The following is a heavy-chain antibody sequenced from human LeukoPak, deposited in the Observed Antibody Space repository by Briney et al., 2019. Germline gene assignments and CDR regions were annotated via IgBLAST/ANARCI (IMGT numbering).Heavy chain of an antibody. Sequence: GASVKASCKASGYSFTGYYMHWVRQAPGQGLEWMGWISPDSGGTDYAQKFQGRVTMTRDTSISTAYMELNRLRSDDTAVYYCARGYFYGSGSYHFDYWGRGTLVTVSS. J-gene: IGHJ4*02. CDR2: ISPDSGGT. V-gene: IGHV1-2*02. CDR3: ARGYFYGSGSYHFDY. CDR1: GYSFTGYY. D-gene: IGHD3-10*01.